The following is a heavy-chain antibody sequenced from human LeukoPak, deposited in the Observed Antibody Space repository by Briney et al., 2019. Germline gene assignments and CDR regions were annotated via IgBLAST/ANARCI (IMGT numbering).Heavy chain of an antibody. J-gene: IGHJ4*02. Sequence: SETLALTCAVYGDSFSGYYWSWIRQAPGKGLEWIAEINHRGTTHYNPSLMSRVNISADTSRNQFSLNLDSVTAADTAVYYCARSWAGMYYPFYYFDYWGQGALVTVSP. V-gene: IGHV4-34*01. CDR1: GDSFSGYY. CDR2: INHRGTT. CDR3: ARSWAGMYYPFYYFDY. D-gene: IGHD1-26*01.